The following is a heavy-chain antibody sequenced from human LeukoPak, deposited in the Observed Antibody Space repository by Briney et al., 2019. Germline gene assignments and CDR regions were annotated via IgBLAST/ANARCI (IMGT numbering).Heavy chain of an antibody. CDR3: ARHRIWFGDVDP. V-gene: IGHV4-61*02. CDR2: IYISGST. D-gene: IGHD3-10*01. J-gene: IGHJ5*02. Sequence: SQTLSLTCTVSGGSISSASYYWSWIRQPAGKGLEWIGRIYISGSTNYKSSLKSRVTISVDTSKNQFSLKLSSVTAADTAVYYCARHRIWFGDVDPWGQGTLVTVSS. CDR1: GGSISSASYY.